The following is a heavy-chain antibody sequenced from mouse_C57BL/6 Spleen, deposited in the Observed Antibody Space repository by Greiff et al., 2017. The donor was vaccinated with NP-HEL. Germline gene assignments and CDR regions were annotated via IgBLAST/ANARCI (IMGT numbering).Heavy chain of an antibody. CDR3: ATGNTRNYYYAMDY. J-gene: IGHJ4*01. CDR2: IDPSDSYT. V-gene: IGHV1-50*01. D-gene: IGHD5-1-1*01. Sequence: QVQLQQPGAELVKPGASVKLSCKASGYTFTSYWMQWVKQRPGQGLEWIGEIDPSDSYTNYNQKVKGKATLTVDKSSSTAYMQLSILTSEYSAVYYCATGNTRNYYYAMDYWGQGTSVTVSA. CDR1: GYTFTSYW.